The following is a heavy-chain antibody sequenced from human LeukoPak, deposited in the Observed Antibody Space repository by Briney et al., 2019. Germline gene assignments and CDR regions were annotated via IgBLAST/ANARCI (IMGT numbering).Heavy chain of an antibody. CDR3: ARGDYYDFQLDY. V-gene: IGHV3-20*04. Sequence: PGGSLRLSCAASGFTFDDSVMSWVRQAPGKGLEWVSGINWNGGSTGYADSVKGRVTISRDNAKNSLYLQMNSLRAEDTAVYYCARGDYYDFQLDYWGQGTLVTVSS. J-gene: IGHJ4*02. CDR2: INWNGGST. CDR1: GFTFDDSV. D-gene: IGHD3-22*01.